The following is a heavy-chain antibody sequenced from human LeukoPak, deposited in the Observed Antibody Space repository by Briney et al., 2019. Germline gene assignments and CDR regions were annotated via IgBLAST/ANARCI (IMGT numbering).Heavy chain of an antibody. CDR3: ARAYCSSTSCQGIGDAFDI. V-gene: IGHV3-23*01. CDR2: VSVGAATT. Sequence: PGGSLRLSCEASGFTFSSYGMTWVRQAPGKGLEWVSGVSVGAATTYYADSVKGRFTISRDNSKNTLYLQMNSLRAEDTAVYYCARAYCSSTSCQGIGDAFDIWGQGTMVTVSS. J-gene: IGHJ3*02. D-gene: IGHD2-2*01. CDR1: GFTFSSYG.